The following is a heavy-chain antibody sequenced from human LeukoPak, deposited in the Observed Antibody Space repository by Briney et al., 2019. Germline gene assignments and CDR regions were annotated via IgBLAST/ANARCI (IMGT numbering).Heavy chain of an antibody. V-gene: IGHV4-59*08. J-gene: IGHJ4*01. CDR2: IYYTGST. Sequence: SETLSLTCTVSGGSIRSYYWNWIRRPPGKGLEWIGYIYYTGSTSYNPSLKSRVTISLDTSKSQFSLRLTSVSAADTAVYYCASHGSSGHDPLTWGQGTLVTVSS. CDR1: GGSIRSYY. CDR3: ASHGSSGHDPLT. D-gene: IGHD5-12*01.